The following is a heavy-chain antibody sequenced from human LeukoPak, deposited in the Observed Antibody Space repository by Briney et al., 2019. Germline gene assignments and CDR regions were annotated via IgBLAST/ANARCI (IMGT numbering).Heavy chain of an antibody. J-gene: IGHJ5*02. CDR1: GGSISSGDYY. CDR3: ARDREWFGELFSWFDP. D-gene: IGHD3-10*01. V-gene: IGHV4-30-4*01. Sequence: TSETLSLTCTVSGGSISSGDYYWSWIRQPPGKGLEWIGYIYYSGSTYHNPSLKSRVTISVDTSKNQFSLKLSSVTAADTAVYYCARDREWFGELFSWFDPWGQGTLVTVSS. CDR2: IYYSGST.